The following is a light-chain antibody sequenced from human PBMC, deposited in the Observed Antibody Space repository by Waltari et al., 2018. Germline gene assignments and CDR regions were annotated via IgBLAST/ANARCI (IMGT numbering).Light chain of an antibody. Sequence: QTVVTQAPSLTVSPGGAVTLPCASSAGAVTSGNYPNWIQQKPGQVPRSLIHSTTNRHAWTPARFSGSLLGGKAALTLSGVQPEDEAEYYCLLYDGSDQVFGGGTKLTVL. CDR1: AGAVTSGNY. V-gene: IGLV7-43*01. CDR2: STT. J-gene: IGLJ3*02. CDR3: LLYDGSDQV.